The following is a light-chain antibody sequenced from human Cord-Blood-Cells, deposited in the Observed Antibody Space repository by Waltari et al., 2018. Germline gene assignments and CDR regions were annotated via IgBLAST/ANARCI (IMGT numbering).Light chain of an antibody. CDR3: QQYGSSPPLT. CDR1: QSVSSSY. J-gene: IGKJ4*01. V-gene: IGKV3-20*01. Sequence: ESVLTQSPGTLSLSPGERATLSCRASQSVSSSYLAWYQQKPGQAPRLLIYGASSRATCIPDRFSGSGSGTDFTLTISRREPEDFAVYYCQQYGSSPPLTFGGGTKVEIK. CDR2: GAS.